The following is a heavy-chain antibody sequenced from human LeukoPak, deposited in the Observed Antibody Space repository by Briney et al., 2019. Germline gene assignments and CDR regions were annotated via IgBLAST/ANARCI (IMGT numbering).Heavy chain of an antibody. CDR3: AKALYSSGWYPFDP. D-gene: IGHD6-19*01. V-gene: IGHV3-23*01. CDR1: GFTFSSYA. J-gene: IGHJ5*02. CDR2: ISGSGDST. Sequence: GGSLRLSCAASGFTFSSYAMSWVRQAPGKGLECASTISGSGDSTYYADSVKGRFTISRDNSKNTLYLQMNSLRAEDTAVYYCAKALYSSGWYPFDPWGQGTLVTVSS.